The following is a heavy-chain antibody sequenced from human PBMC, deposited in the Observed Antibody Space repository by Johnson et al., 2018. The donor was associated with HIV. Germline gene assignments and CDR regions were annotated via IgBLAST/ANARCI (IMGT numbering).Heavy chain of an antibody. CDR2: VNPNGGST. J-gene: IGHJ3*02. CDR1: QFTFSTYY. Sequence: VHLVESGGGLAKPAWSPRLSCAASQFTFSTYYMNCVRQAPGNGLQLIGQVNPNGGSTYLIDSGKVRFNTSRDNANNSLYLQMNSLRAEDTAVYYCAREGTYEPLHRIFDYGDYPAFDIWGQGTMITVSS. D-gene: IGHD4-17*01. V-gene: IGHV3-25*05. CDR3: AREGTYEPLHRIFDYGDYPAFDI.